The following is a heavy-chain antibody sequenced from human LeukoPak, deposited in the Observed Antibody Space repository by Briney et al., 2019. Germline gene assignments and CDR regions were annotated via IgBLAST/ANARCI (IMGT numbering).Heavy chain of an antibody. J-gene: IGHJ5*02. CDR3: ARGGDNSNNWFDP. D-gene: IGHD3-10*01. Sequence: GGSLRLSCAASGFTFSSYSMNWVRQAPGKGLEGVSYISSSSSYIYYADSVKGRFTISRDNAKNSLYLQMNSLRAEDTAVYYCARGGDNSNNWFDPWGQGTLVTVSS. CDR1: GFTFSSYS. CDR2: ISSSSSYI. V-gene: IGHV3-21*01.